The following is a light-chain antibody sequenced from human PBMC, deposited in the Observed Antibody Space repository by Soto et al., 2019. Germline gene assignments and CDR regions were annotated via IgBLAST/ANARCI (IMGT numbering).Light chain of an antibody. Sequence: DLKVSQSPYSLSVSVGDRVTIACQARHDITDFLYWYPQKPAKARKPVIHDVSKWKTGVHSRFSRSGSGTDFTHTIRSLQPEDRATDFCKQYDDLPITVGQGTRLDIK. CDR1: HDITDF. J-gene: IGKJ5*01. CDR2: DVS. CDR3: KQYDDLPIT. V-gene: IGKV1-33*01.